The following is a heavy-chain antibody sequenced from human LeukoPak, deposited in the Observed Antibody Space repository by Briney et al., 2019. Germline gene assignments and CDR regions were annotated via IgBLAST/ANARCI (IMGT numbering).Heavy chain of an antibody. J-gene: IGHJ5*02. Sequence: SETLSLTCAVYGGSFSGYYRSWIRQPPGKGLEWIGEINHSGSTNYNPSLKSRVTISVDTSKNQFSLKLSSVTAADTAVYYCARGGRGWLQLDWFDPWGQGTLVTVSS. V-gene: IGHV4-34*01. D-gene: IGHD5-24*01. CDR1: GGSFSGYY. CDR2: INHSGST. CDR3: ARGGRGWLQLDWFDP.